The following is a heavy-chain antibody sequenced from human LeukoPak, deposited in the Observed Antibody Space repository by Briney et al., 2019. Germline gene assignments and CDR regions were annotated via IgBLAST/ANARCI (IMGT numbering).Heavy chain of an antibody. D-gene: IGHD7-27*01. V-gene: IGHV4-61*02. CDR2: IYTSGST. CDR1: GGSISSGSYY. Sequence: PSQTLSLTCTVSGGSISSGSYYWSWIRQPAGKGLEWIGRIYTSGSTNYNPSLKSRVTISVDTSKNQCSLKLSSVTAADTAVYYCARDHELGMKGNAFDXXXXGXXXTVSS. J-gene: IGHJ3*02. CDR3: ARDHELGMKGNAFDX.